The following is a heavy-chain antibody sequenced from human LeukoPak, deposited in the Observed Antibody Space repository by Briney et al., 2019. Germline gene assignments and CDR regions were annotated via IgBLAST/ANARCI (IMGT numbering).Heavy chain of an antibody. V-gene: IGHV4-59*12. CDR2: IYYSGST. CDR1: GGSISSYY. CDR3: AREPIDCSSTSCYDYYYYGMDV. D-gene: IGHD2-2*01. Sequence: SETLSLTCTVSGGSISSYYWSWIRQPPGKGLEWIGYIYYSGSTNYNPSLKSRVTISVDTSKNQFSLKLSSVTAADTAVYYCAREPIDCSSTSCYDYYYYGMDVWGQGTTVTVSS. J-gene: IGHJ6*02.